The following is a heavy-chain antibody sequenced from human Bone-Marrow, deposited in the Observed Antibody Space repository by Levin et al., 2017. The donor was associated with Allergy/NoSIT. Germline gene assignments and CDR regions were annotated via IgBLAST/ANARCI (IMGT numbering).Heavy chain of an antibody. CDR1: GDSVGSGNKH. CDR3: ARHPGD. Sequence: PSETLSLTCTVSGDSVGSGNKHWSWIRQPPGKGLEWIGHISHTGSINYNPSLKSRATISVDTSKKQFSLKLSSVTAADTAVYYCARHPGDWGQGTLVTVSS. J-gene: IGHJ4*02. V-gene: IGHV4-61*01. CDR2: ISHTGSI.